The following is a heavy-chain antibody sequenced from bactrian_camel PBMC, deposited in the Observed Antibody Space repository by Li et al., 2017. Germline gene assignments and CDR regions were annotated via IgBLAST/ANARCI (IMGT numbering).Heavy chain of an antibody. CDR3: AADRRVGRKIGGGCSSYIPSAYSY. Sequence: HVQLVESGGGSVQAGGSLRLSCVAKAITSATYQTYCMGWFRQAPGKEREGVASINSFDGTTRYADSVKGRFTISQDNAKNTVALQMDSLNPEDTAMYYCAADRRVGRKIGGGCSSYIPSAYSYWGQGTQVTVS. CDR1: AITSATYQTYC. CDR2: INSFDGTT. J-gene: IGHJ4*01. D-gene: IGHD7*01. V-gene: IGHV3S63*01.